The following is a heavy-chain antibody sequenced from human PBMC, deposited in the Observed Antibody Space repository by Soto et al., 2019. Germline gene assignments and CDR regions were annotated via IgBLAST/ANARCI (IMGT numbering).Heavy chain of an antibody. Sequence: SETLSLTCTVSGGSISSYYWSWIRQPPGKGLEWIGYIYYSGSTNYNPSLKSRVTISVDTSKNQFSLKLSSVTAADTAVYYCARVWVDFWSGYYGLYYYMDVWGKGTTVTVSS. J-gene: IGHJ6*03. CDR3: ARVWVDFWSGYYGLYYYMDV. D-gene: IGHD3-3*01. CDR2: IYYSGST. CDR1: GGSISSYY. V-gene: IGHV4-59*01.